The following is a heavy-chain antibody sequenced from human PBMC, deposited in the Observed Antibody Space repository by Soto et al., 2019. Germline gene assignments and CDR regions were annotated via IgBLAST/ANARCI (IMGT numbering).Heavy chain of an antibody. V-gene: IGHV3-66*01. CDR1: GFSVNSKY. J-gene: IGHJ6*04. CDR3: TWDDVHSNGVRSYRLPIDV. D-gene: IGHD2-8*01. CDR2: IQSGGST. Sequence: EVQLVESGGALVQPGGSLTLSCEASGFSVNSKYMSWVRQAPGKGLEWVSLIQSGGSTYYAGSVKGKYTISRDFSENYLYLQMNSLRVEETAAYYSTWDDVHSNGVRSYRLPIDVWCKGTTLTNSA.